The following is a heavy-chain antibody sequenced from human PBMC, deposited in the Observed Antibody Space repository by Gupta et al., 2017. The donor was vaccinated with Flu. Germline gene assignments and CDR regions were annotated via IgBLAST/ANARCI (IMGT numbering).Heavy chain of an antibody. D-gene: IGHD3-16*01. CDR1: GVSFNNYS. J-gene: IGHJ6*02. CDR2: INHRGSN. Sequence: LQQWSAGLLKSSEPLSLTRAVYGVSFNNYSWLGIRQPPGRGLDWIGEINHRGSNNYNPAHKTRVTISGDTTKNQSSLKLTSVTAADTAVYYCAGWRTTEDTFLKYYYDGMDVWGQGTTVTVSS. CDR3: AGWRTTEDTFLKYYYDGMDV. V-gene: IGHV4-34*01.